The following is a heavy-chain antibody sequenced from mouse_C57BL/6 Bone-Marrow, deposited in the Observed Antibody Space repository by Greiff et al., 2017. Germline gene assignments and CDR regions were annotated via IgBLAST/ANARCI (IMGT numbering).Heavy chain of an antibody. J-gene: IGHJ2*01. Sequence: QVQLQQPGAELVKPGASVKLSCKASGYTFTSYWMHWVKQRPGQGLEWIGMIHPNSGSTNYNEKFKSKATLTVDKSSSTASMQLSSLTSEDSAVXYCARDSYGYDGYFDYWGQGTTRTVSS. D-gene: IGHD2-2*01. V-gene: IGHV1-64*01. CDR2: IHPNSGST. CDR3: ARDSYGYDGYFDY. CDR1: GYTFTSYW.